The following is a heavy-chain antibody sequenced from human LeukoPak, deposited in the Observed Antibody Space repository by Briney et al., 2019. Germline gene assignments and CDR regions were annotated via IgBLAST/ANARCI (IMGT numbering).Heavy chain of an antibody. CDR3: VITMIPGGLGTGYFQH. Sequence: PGGSLRLSCAASGFTFSSYAMSWVRQAPGKGLEWVSAISGSGSSTYSADSVKGRFTISRDNSKNTLYLQMNSLRADDTAVYYCVITMIPGGLGTGYFQHWGQSTLVTVSS. D-gene: IGHD3-22*01. V-gene: IGHV3-23*01. CDR1: GFTFSSYA. CDR2: ISGSGSST. J-gene: IGHJ1*01.